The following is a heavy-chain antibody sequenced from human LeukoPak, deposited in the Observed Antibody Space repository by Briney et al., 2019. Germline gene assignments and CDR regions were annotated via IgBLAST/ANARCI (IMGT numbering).Heavy chain of an antibody. D-gene: IGHD2-2*01. CDR1: GFTFSSYA. J-gene: IGHJ5*02. CDR3: AKDLGEQYLIVVVPAAWGNWFDP. CDR2: ISGSGGST. V-gene: IGHV3-23*01. Sequence: PGGSLRLSCAASGFTFSSYAMSWVRQAPGKGLEWVSAISGSGGSTYYADSVKGRFTISRDNSKNTLYLQMNSLRAEDTAVYYCAKDLGEQYLIVVVPAAWGNWFDPWGQGTLVTVSS.